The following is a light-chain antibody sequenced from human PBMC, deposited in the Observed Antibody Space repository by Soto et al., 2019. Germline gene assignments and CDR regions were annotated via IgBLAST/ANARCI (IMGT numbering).Light chain of an antibody. CDR3: QQYGDSPWT. CDR1: QSVSSNY. CDR2: GAS. V-gene: IGKV3-20*01. J-gene: IGKJ1*01. Sequence: ENVLTQSPGTLSLSPGERATLSFRASQSVSSNYLAWYQQKPGQAPRLLIYGASNRATGIPDRFSGSGSGTDFTLTISRLEPEDFAVYYCQQYGDSPWTFGQGTKV.